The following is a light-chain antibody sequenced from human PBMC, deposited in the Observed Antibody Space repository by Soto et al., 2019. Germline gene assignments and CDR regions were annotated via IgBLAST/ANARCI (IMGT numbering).Light chain of an antibody. J-gene: IGKJ2*01. CDR2: GAS. CDR3: QKYDDWHPYT. Sequence: EIVMTQSPGTLSVSPGGSATLSCRASQSVRSNLAWYQQKPGQSPRLLIYGASTSATGIPARFSGSGSGTEFPLTISSLQSEDFAVYYCQKYDDWHPYTFGQGTKLEIK. CDR1: QSVRSN. V-gene: IGKV3-15*01.